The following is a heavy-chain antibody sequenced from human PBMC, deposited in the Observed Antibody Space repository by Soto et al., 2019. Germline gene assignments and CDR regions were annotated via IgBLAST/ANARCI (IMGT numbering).Heavy chain of an antibody. D-gene: IGHD6-13*01. V-gene: IGHV4-4*02. CDR3: ARARRVAAAGRVNWFDP. Sequence: SETLSLTCAVSGGSIISSNWWSCVRQPPGKGLEWIGEIYHSGSTNYNPSLKSRVTISVDKSKNQFSLKLSSVTAADTAVYYCARARRVAAAGRVNWFDPWGQGTLVTVSS. CDR1: GGSIISSNW. CDR2: IYHSGST. J-gene: IGHJ5*02.